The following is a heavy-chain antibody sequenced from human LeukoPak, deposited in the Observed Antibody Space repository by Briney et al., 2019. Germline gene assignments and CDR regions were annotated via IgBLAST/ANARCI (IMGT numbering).Heavy chain of an antibody. CDR2: IYYSGST. J-gene: IGHJ5*02. CDR1: GGSISSSSYY. CDR3: ARVEIRLSDYDILTGYWFDP. V-gene: IGHV4-39*07. Sequence: SETLSLTCTVSGGSISSSSYYWGWIRQPPGKGLEWIGSIYYSGSTYYNPSLKSRVTISVDTSKNQFSLKLSSVTAADTAVYYCARVEIRLSDYDILTGYWFDPWGQGTLVTVSS. D-gene: IGHD3-9*01.